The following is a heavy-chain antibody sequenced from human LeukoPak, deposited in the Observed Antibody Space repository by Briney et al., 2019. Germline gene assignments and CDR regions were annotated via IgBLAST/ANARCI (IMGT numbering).Heavy chain of an antibody. CDR1: GFSVSASY. J-gene: IGHJ4*02. D-gene: IGHD3-22*01. CDR3: AKGGYSYDSSGHNYLDY. CDR2: ISNEGAT. Sequence: GGSLRLSCAASGFSVSASYMSWVRQAPGKGLESVSVISNEGATYYADFVKGRFSISRDNSKNTVSLQMNSLRAEDTAVYYCAKGGYSYDSSGHNYLDYWGQGTLVTVSS. V-gene: IGHV3-53*01.